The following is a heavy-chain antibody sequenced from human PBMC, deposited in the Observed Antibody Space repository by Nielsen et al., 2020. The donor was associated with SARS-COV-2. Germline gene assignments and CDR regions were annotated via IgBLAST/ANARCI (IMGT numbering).Heavy chain of an antibody. D-gene: IGHD1-26*01. CDR3: ARGGRTFDS. J-gene: IGHJ5*01. Sequence: GGSLRLSCAASGFTFSIYWIHWVRQAPGKGLVWVSRIKSDGSGTRYADSVEGRFTISRDNARNILYLQMNSLRAEDTAVYHCARGGRTFDSWGQGTLVTVSS. V-gene: IGHV3-74*01. CDR1: GFTFSIYW. CDR2: IKSDGSGT.